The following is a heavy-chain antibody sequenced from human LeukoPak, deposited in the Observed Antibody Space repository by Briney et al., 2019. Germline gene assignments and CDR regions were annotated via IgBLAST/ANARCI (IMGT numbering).Heavy chain of an antibody. J-gene: IGHJ5*02. Sequence: ASVKVSFKASGYTFTSYGSSWVRQAPGQGLEWMGWISAYNGNTTYAPKLQGRVTMTTDTSTSTAYMELRSLRSDDTAVYYCARRGGAAAGHWFDPWGQGTLVTVSS. CDR3: ARRGGAAAGHWFDP. CDR2: ISAYNGNT. CDR1: GYTFTSYG. D-gene: IGHD6-13*01. V-gene: IGHV1-18*01.